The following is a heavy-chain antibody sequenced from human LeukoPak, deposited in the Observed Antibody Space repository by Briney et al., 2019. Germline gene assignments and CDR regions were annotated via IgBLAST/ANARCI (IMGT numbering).Heavy chain of an antibody. CDR2: ISYDGSNK. CDR3: AREGVVVPAAIRGMGV. CDR1: GFTFSSYA. Sequence: GGSLRLSCAASGFTFSSYAMHWVRQAPGKGLEWVAVISYDGSNKYYADSVKGRFTISRDNSKNTLYLQMNSLRAEDTAVYYCAREGVVVPAAIRGMGVWGQGTTVTVSS. D-gene: IGHD2-2*01. J-gene: IGHJ6*02. V-gene: IGHV3-30-3*01.